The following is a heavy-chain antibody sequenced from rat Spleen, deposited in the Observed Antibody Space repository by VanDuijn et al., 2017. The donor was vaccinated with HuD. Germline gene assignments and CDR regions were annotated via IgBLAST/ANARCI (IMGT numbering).Heavy chain of an antibody. Sequence: EVQLQESGPGLVKPSQSLSLTCSVTGYSITSNYRWNWIRKFPGNKLEWMGYITGAGSTNYNPSLKSRISITRDTSKNQFFLQVNSVTTEDTATYYCARLRGNPYFDYWGQGVMVTVSS. J-gene: IGHJ2*01. CDR3: ARLRGNPYFDY. CDR2: ITGAGST. CDR1: GYSITSNYR. V-gene: IGHV3-3*01. D-gene: IGHD3-4*01.